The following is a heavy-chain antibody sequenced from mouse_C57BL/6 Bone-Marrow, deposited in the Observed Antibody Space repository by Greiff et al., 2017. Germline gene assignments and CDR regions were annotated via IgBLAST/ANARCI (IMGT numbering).Heavy chain of an antibody. CDR1: GYTFTSYW. Sequence: VQLQQPGAELVMPGASVKLSCKASGYTFTSYWMHWVKQRPGQGLEWIGEIDPSDSYTNYNQKFKGKFTLTVDKSSSTAYMQISSLTSEDSAVYYCAGGVYYFDYWCQGTTLTVSS. CDR3: AGGVYYFDY. V-gene: IGHV1-69*01. CDR2: IDPSDSYT. J-gene: IGHJ2*01.